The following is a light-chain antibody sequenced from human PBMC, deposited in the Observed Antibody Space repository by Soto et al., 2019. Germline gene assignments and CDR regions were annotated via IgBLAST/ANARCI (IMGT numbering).Light chain of an antibody. CDR2: GAS. Sequence: EIVLTQSPRTLSLSPGERATLSCRASESVNSSYLAWYQQTPGQAPRLLIYGASSRATGIPDRFSGSGCGTEFNLTICRREPEDFAVYSCQQYGSSPWTFGQGTNVDSK. CDR3: QQYGSSPWT. V-gene: IGKV3-20*01. CDR1: ESVNSSY. J-gene: IGKJ1*01.